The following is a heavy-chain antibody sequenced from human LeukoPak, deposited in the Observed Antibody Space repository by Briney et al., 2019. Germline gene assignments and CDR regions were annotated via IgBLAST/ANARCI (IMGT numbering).Heavy chain of an antibody. CDR2: ISAYNGNT. J-gene: IGHJ6*03. Sequence: ASVKVSCKASGYTFTSYGISGVRQAPGQGLEWMGWISAYNGNTNYAQKLQGRVTMTTDTSTSTAYMELRSLRSDDTAVYYCARLTIFGVVMTGYYYYYMDVWGKGTTVTVSS. V-gene: IGHV1-18*01. CDR3: ARLTIFGVVMTGYYYYYMDV. D-gene: IGHD3-3*01. CDR1: GYTFTSYG.